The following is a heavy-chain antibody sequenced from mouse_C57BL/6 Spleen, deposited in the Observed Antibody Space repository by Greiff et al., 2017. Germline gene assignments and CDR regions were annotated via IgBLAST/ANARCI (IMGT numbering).Heavy chain of an antibody. CDR2: INPRDGST. CDR1: GYTFTDHT. V-gene: IGHV1-78*01. CDR3: ARRGETPVGANYARDY. J-gene: IGHJ4*01. D-gene: IGHD1-1*01. Sequence: VQLQQSDAELVKPGASVKISCKVSGYTFTDHTIHWMKQRPEQGLEWIGYINPRDGSTKYNEKFKGKATLTADKSSSTAYMQLNSLTSEDSAVYCCARRGETPVGANYARDYWGQGTSVTVSS.